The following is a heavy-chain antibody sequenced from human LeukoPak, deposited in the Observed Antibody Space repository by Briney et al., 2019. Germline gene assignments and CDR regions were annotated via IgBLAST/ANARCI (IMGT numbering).Heavy chain of an antibody. V-gene: IGHV3-11*04. Sequence: PGGSLRLSCAASGFTFSDYYMRWIRQAPGKGLEWVSYISSSGSTIYYADSVKGRFTISRDNAKNSLYLQMNSLRAEDTAVYYCARDDYGDYVAFDIWGQGTMVTVSS. CDR1: GFTFSDYY. J-gene: IGHJ3*02. D-gene: IGHD4-17*01. CDR3: ARDDYGDYVAFDI. CDR2: ISSSGSTI.